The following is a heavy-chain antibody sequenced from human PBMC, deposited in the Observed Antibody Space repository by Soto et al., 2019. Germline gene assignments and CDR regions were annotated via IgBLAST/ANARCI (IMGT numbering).Heavy chain of an antibody. CDR1: GLTFCDYY. CDR3: ARDQPYSGYDPRDYNWFDP. D-gene: IGHD5-12*01. J-gene: IGHJ5*02. V-gene: IGHV3-11*01. Sequence: GGSLRLCCAASGLTFCDYYMSWIRQAPGKGLEWVSYISSSGSTIYYADSVKGRFTISRDNAKNSLYLQMNSLRAEDTAVYYCARDQPYSGYDPRDYNWFDPWGQGTLVTVSS. CDR2: ISSSGSTI.